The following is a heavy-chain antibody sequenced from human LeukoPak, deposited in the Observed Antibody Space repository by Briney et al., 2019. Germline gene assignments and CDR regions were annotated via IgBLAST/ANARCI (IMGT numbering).Heavy chain of an antibody. CDR3: ARPSYYGSGSQVFDY. J-gene: IGHJ4*02. D-gene: IGHD3-10*01. CDR2: IIPIFGTA. CDR1: GGTFSSYA. V-gene: IGHV1-69*06. Sequence: ASVKVSCKASGGTFSSYAISWVRQAPGQGLEWVGGIIPIFGTANYAQKFQGRVTITADKSTSTAYMELSSLRSEDTAVYYCARPSYYGSGSQVFDYWGQGTLVTVSS.